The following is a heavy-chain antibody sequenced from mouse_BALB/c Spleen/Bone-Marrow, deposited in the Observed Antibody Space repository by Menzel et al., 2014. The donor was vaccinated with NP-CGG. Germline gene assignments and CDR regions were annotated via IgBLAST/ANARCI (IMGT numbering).Heavy chain of an antibody. V-gene: IGHV1-4*02. D-gene: IGHD4-1*01. Sequence: VQLQQSGAELARPGASVKMSCKASGYTFTSYTIQWVKRRPGQGLEWVGYIVPSSGYTDYNQKFKDKTTLTADKSSSTAYMQLSSLTSADSAVYYCAREARTGAWFTNWSRGTLVTVSA. CDR3: AREARTGAWFTN. CDR2: IVPSSGYT. CDR1: GYTFTSYT. J-gene: IGHJ3*01.